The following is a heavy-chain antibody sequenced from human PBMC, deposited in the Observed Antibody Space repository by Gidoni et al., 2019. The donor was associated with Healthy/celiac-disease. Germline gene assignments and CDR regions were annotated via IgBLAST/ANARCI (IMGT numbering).Heavy chain of an antibody. D-gene: IGHD3-22*01. CDR3: AHRPDYYDSSGYQYYFDY. CDR1: GFPLSTSGVG. CDR2: IYWNDDK. Sequence: QITLKESGPTLVKPTQTLTLTCTFSGFPLSTSGVGVGWIRQPPGKALEWLALIYWNDDKRYSPSLKSRLTITKDTSKNQVVLTMTNMDPVDTATYYCAHRPDYYDSSGYQYYFDYWGQGTLVTVSS. J-gene: IGHJ4*02. V-gene: IGHV2-5*01.